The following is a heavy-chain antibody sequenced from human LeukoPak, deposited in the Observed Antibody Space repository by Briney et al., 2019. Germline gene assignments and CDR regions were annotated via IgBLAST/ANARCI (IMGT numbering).Heavy chain of an antibody. D-gene: IGHD5-12*01. V-gene: IGHV3-21*01. CDR2: ISSSSSYI. CDR3: ARVGGYDGVYYFDY. Sequence: GGSLRLSCAASGFTFSSYSMNWVRQAPGKGLGWVSPISSSSSYIYYADSVKGRFTISRDNAKNSLYLQMNSLRAEDTAVYYCARVGGYDGVYYFDYWGQGTLVTVSS. J-gene: IGHJ4*02. CDR1: GFTFSSYS.